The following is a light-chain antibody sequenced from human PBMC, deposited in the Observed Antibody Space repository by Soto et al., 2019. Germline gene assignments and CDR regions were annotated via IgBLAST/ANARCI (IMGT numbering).Light chain of an antibody. V-gene: IGLV2-23*02. CDR2: EVS. CDR3: CSYAGSRTYV. J-gene: IGLJ1*01. CDR1: SSDVGSYNL. Sequence: QSALTQPASVSGSPGQSITISCTGTSSDVGSYNLVSWYQQHPGKAPKLMIYEVSKRHSGVSNRFSGSKSGNTASLTISGLQAEDEAEYYCCSYAGSRTYVFGTGTKLTVL.